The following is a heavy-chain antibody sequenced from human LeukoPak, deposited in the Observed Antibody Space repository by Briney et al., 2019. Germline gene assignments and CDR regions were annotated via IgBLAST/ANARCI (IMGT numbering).Heavy chain of an antibody. V-gene: IGHV3-30*02. J-gene: IGHJ4*02. Sequence: GGSLRLSCSASGFTFSSYGMHWVRQAPGKGLEWVAFIRYDGSNKYYADSVKGRFTISRDNSKNTLYLQMNSLRAEDTAVYYCAYGGGYSYGSFDYWGQGTLVTVSS. CDR1: GFTFSSYG. CDR2: IRYDGSNK. D-gene: IGHD5-18*01. CDR3: AYGGGYSYGSFDY.